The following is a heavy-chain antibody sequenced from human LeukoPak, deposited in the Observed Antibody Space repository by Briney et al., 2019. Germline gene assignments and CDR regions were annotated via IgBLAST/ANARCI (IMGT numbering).Heavy chain of an antibody. D-gene: IGHD3-16*01. J-gene: IGHJ5*02. Sequence: SETLSLTCTVSGGSISSYYWSWIRQPPGKGLEWIGYIYYSGSTNYNPSLKSRVTISVDTSKNQFSLKLSSVTAADTAVYYCARATLWGGLNPGNWFDPWGQGTLVTVSS. V-gene: IGHV4-59*01. CDR2: IYYSGST. CDR1: GGSISSYY. CDR3: ARATLWGGLNPGNWFDP.